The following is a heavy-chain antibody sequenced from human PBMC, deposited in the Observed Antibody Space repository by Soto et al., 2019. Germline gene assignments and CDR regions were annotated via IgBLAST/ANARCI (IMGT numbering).Heavy chain of an antibody. Sequence: QVQLKESGSGLVKPAQTLSLTCAVSGGSITRGGFSWSWIRQPPGKGLEWSGYVHHTGNTDYHPSLGSRVTISLDRSRNLCSLNLTSVTTADTATYYWAKERGSTSPDACNFWATGTTVIVS. D-gene: IGHD2-2*01. J-gene: IGHJ3*01. V-gene: IGHV4-30-2*01. CDR1: GGSITRGGFS. CDR2: VHHTGNT. CDR3: AKERGSTSPDACNF.